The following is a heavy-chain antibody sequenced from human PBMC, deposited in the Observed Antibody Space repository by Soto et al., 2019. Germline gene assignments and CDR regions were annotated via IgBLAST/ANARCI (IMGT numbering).Heavy chain of an antibody. V-gene: IGHV4-4*02. CDR2: IYHSGST. CDR3: ANTGSSGWFETQFDY. Sequence: PSETLSLTCAVSGGSISSSNWWSWVRQPPGKGLEWIGEIYHSGSTDYNPSLKSRVTISVDKSKNQFSLKLSSVTAADTAVYYCANTGSSGWFETQFDYWGQGTLVTVSS. D-gene: IGHD6-19*01. J-gene: IGHJ4*02. CDR1: GGSISSSNW.